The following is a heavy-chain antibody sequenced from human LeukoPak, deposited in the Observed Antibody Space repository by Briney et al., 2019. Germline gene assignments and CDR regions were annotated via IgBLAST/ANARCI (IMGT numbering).Heavy chain of an antibody. Sequence: SETLSLTCTVSGGSISSYYWSWIRQPPGKGLEWIGYIYYSGSTNYNPSLKSRVTISVDTSKNQFSLKLSSVTAADTAVYYCARGPYYYGRWGQGTLVTVSS. CDR1: GGSISSYY. D-gene: IGHD3-10*01. CDR3: ARGPYYYGR. CDR2: IYYSGST. J-gene: IGHJ4*02. V-gene: IGHV4-59*08.